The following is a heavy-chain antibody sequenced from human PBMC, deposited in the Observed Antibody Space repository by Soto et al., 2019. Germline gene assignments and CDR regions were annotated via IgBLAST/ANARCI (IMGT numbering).Heavy chain of an antibody. Sequence: GSLRLSCAASGFTFSSYEMNWVRQAPGKGLEWVSYISSSGSTIYYADSVKGRFTISRDNAKNSLYLQMNSLRAEDTAVYYCAGESGSYSYYYYGMDVWGQGTTVTVSS. J-gene: IGHJ6*02. D-gene: IGHD1-26*01. CDR2: ISSSGSTI. V-gene: IGHV3-48*03. CDR3: AGESGSYSYYYYGMDV. CDR1: GFTFSSYE.